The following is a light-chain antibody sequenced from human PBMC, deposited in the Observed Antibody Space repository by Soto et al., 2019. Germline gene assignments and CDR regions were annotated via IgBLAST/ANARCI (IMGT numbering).Light chain of an antibody. V-gene: IGKV3-11*01. J-gene: IGKJ5*01. CDR1: QSVSSY. CDR3: QQRSNWPPIT. Sequence: EIVLTQSPATLSLSPGERATLSCRASQSVSSYLAWYQQKPGQAPRLLIYDASNRATGIPARFSGSGSWTDFTLTISSPAPEDFAVYYCQQRSNWPPITFGQGTRLEIK. CDR2: DAS.